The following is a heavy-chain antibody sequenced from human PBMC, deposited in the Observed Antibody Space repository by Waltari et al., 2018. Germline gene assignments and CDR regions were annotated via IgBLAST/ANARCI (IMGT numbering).Heavy chain of an antibody. CDR3: AREWVRYFDY. Sequence: QVQLVESGGGVVQPGRSLRLSCAASGFTFSSYAMHWVRQAPGKGLEWVAVISYDGSNKYYADSVKGRFTISRDNSKNTLYLQMNSLRAEDTAVYYCAREWVRYFDYWGQGTLVTVSS. J-gene: IGHJ4*02. V-gene: IGHV3-30-3*01. CDR1: GFTFSSYA. D-gene: IGHD5-12*01. CDR2: ISYDGSNK.